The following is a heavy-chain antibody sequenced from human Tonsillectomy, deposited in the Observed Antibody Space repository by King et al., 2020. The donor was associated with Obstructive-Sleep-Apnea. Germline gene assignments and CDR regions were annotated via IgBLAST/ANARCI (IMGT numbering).Heavy chain of an antibody. J-gene: IGHJ5*02. Sequence: VQLQESGPGLVKPSETLSLTCTVSGYSISSGYYWGWIRQPPGKGLEWIGSIYHSGSTYYNPSLKSRVTISVDTSKNQFSLKLMSVTAADPAVYYCARIGGVIYDILTGYHRLGWFDPWGQGTLVTVSS. CDR1: GYSISSGYY. D-gene: IGHD3-9*01. CDR2: IYHSGST. V-gene: IGHV4-38-2*02. CDR3: ARIGGVIYDILTGYHRLGWFDP.